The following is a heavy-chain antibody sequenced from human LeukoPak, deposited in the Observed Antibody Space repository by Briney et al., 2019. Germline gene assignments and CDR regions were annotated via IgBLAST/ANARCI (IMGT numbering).Heavy chain of an antibody. CDR2: IYYSGST. J-gene: IGHJ4*02. Sequence: SQTLSLTSTVSGGSISSGGYYWSWIRQHPGKGLEWIGYIYYSGSTYYNPSLKSRVTISVDTSKNQFSLKLSSVTAADTAVYYCARDRGYYDSSGYYSDWGQGTLVTVSS. CDR3: ARDRGYYDSSGYYSD. D-gene: IGHD3-22*01. V-gene: IGHV4-31*03. CDR1: GGSISSGGYY.